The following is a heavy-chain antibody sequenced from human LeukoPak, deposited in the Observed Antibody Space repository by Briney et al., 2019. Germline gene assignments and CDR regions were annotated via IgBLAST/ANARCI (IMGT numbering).Heavy chain of an antibody. V-gene: IGHV3-9*01. J-gene: IGHJ4*02. Sequence: GGSLRLSCAASGFTIDNYAMHWVRQAPGKGLEWVSGISWNSGKTAYADSVKGRFTISRDNAKNSLYLQMNSLRAEDTAVYYCARDRGPSITIFGVVIGGYWGQGTLVTVSS. CDR3: ARDRGPSITIFGVVIGGY. CDR1: GFTIDNYA. D-gene: IGHD3-3*01. CDR2: ISWNSGKT.